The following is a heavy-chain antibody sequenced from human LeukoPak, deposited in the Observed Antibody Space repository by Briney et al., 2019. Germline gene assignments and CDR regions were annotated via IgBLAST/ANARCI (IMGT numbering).Heavy chain of an antibody. CDR3: AKDLTSGDYVT. V-gene: IGHV3-23*01. D-gene: IGHD4-17*01. CDR2: ISGSGGST. Sequence: GGSLRLSCAASGFTFSSYAMTWVRQAPGKGLEWVSAISGSGGSTYYADSVKGRFTISRDNSKNTLYLQMNSLRAEDTAVYYCAKDLTSGDYVTWGQGTLVTVSS. CDR1: GFTFSSYA. J-gene: IGHJ4*02.